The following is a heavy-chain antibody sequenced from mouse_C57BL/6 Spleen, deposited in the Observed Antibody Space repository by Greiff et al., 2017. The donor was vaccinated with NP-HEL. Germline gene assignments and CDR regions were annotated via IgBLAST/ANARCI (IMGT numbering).Heavy chain of an antibody. D-gene: IGHD1-1*01. Sequence: EVMLVESEGGLVQPGSSMKLSCTASGFTFSDYYMAWVRQVPEKGLEWVANINYDGSSTYYLDSLKSRFIISRDNAKNILYLQMSSLKSEDTATYYCARLSYGSSSFDYWGQGTTLTVSS. CDR2: INYDGSST. CDR1: GFTFSDYY. J-gene: IGHJ2*01. V-gene: IGHV5-16*01. CDR3: ARLSYGSSSFDY.